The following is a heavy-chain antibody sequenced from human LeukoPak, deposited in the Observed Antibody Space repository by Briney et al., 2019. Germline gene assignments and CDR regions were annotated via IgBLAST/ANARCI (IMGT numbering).Heavy chain of an antibody. CDR3: ARGSGLVGATTIYY. J-gene: IGHJ4*02. V-gene: IGHV1-18*01. D-gene: IGHD1-26*01. Sequence: ASVKVSCKASGYTFTRYGISWVRQAPGQGLEWMGWISGYNGNTNYAQKFQGRVTMTTDTSTSTGYMELRSLRSDDTAVYYCARGSGLVGATTIYYWGQGTLVTVSS. CDR2: ISGYNGNT. CDR1: GYTFTRYG.